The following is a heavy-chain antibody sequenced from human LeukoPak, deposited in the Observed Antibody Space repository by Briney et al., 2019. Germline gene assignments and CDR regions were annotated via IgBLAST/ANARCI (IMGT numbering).Heavy chain of an antibody. CDR1: GFTFTSSA. CDR2: IVVGSGNT. Sequence: EASVKVSCKASGFTFTSSAVQWVRQARGQRLEWIGWIVVGSGNTNYAQKFQERVTITRDMSTSTAYMELCSLRSEDTAVYYCAAERSSGCYGSYYGMDVWGKGTTVTVSS. D-gene: IGHD6-19*01. J-gene: IGHJ6*04. V-gene: IGHV1-58*01. CDR3: AAERSSGCYGSYYGMDV.